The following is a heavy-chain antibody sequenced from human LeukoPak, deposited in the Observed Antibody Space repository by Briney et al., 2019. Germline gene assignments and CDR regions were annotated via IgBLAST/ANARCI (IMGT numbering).Heavy chain of an antibody. Sequence: GASLRLSCAASGFIFRNYAMSWVRQAPGKRQEWVSAITGSGDTTYYADSVKGRFTISRDNSKNTLYVEMNTLRAEDTAVYYCAKWGDYDILTGYYVSDFWGQGTLVTVSS. D-gene: IGHD3-9*01. CDR3: AKWGDYDILTGYYVSDF. V-gene: IGHV3-23*01. CDR1: GFIFRNYA. CDR2: ITGSGDTT. J-gene: IGHJ4*02.